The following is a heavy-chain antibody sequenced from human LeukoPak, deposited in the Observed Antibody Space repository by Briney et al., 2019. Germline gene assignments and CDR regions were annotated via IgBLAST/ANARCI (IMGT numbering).Heavy chain of an antibody. D-gene: IGHD6-6*01. CDR1: GLSFDDYA. J-gene: IGHJ4*02. V-gene: IGHV3-9*01. Sequence: TGGSLRLSCTASGLSFDDYAMHWVRQPPGKGLEWVSSISWNSGQIAYADSVKGRFTISRDSAKNSLYLQMNSLRVEDTAWYYCVKDLYTTSYYFDYWGQGTLVTVSS. CDR3: VKDLYTTSYYFDY. CDR2: ISWNSGQI.